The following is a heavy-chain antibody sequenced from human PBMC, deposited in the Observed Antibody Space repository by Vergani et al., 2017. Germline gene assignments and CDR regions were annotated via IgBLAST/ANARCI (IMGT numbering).Heavy chain of an antibody. CDR1: GGTFSSYA. J-gene: IGHJ6*03. D-gene: IGHD2/OR15-2a*01. Sequence: QVQLVQSGAEVKKPGSSVKVSCKASGGTFSSYAISWVRQAPGQGLEWMGRIIPIFGTANYAQKFQGRVTITADESTSTAYMELRSLRSDDTAVYYCARENEGIRYYYYYMDVWGKGTTVTVSS. CDR2: IIPIFGTA. V-gene: IGHV1-69*18. CDR3: ARENEGIRYYYYYMDV.